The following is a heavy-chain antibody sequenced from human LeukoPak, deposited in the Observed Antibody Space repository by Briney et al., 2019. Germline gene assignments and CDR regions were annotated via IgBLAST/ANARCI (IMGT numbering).Heavy chain of an antibody. CDR1: GYTFTGYY. Sequence: ASVKVSCKASGYTFTGYYMHWVRQAPGQGLEWMGWINPNSGGTNYAQKFQGWVTMTRDTSISTAYMELSTLRSDDTAVYYCARDNNFWSGYLYYFDYWGQGTLVTVSS. V-gene: IGHV1-2*04. D-gene: IGHD3-3*01. J-gene: IGHJ4*02. CDR3: ARDNNFWSGYLYYFDY. CDR2: INPNSGGT.